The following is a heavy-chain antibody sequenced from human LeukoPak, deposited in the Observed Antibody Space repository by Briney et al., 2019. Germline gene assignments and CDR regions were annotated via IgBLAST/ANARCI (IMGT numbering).Heavy chain of an antibody. CDR2: ISSSSSYI. Sequence: GGSLRLSCAASGFTFSSYSMNWVRQAPGKGLEWVSSISSSSSYIYYADSVKGRFTISRDNAKNSLYLQMNSLRAEDTAVYYCAREGGDSMALYYYYMDVWGKGTTVTVSS. CDR3: AREGGDSMALYYYYMDV. V-gene: IGHV3-21*01. D-gene: IGHD4/OR15-4a*01. CDR1: GFTFSSYS. J-gene: IGHJ6*03.